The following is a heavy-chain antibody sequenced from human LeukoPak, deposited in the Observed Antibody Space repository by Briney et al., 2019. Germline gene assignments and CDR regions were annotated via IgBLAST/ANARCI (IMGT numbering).Heavy chain of an antibody. V-gene: IGHV3-23*01. Sequence: HSGGTLRLSCAASGFTFSSNAMSWVRQAPGKGLEWVSAISGSGGSTYYADSVKGRFTISRDNSKNTLYLQMNSLRAEDTAVYYCAKDREVLRNWGQGTLVTVSS. J-gene: IGHJ4*02. CDR2: ISGSGGST. CDR1: GFTFSSNA. D-gene: IGHD4/OR15-4a*01. CDR3: AKDREVLRN.